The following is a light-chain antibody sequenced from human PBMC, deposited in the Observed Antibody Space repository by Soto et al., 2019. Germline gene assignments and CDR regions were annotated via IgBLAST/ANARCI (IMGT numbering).Light chain of an antibody. CDR2: EGS. CDR1: SSDVGSYNL. Sequence: QSALTQPASVSGSPGQSITISCTGTSSDVGSYNLVSWYRQHPGKAPKLMIYEGSKRPSGVSNRFSGSKSGNTASLTISGLQAEDEADYYCYSYAGSGTYVFGTGTKLTVL. J-gene: IGLJ1*01. CDR3: YSYAGSGTYV. V-gene: IGLV2-23*01.